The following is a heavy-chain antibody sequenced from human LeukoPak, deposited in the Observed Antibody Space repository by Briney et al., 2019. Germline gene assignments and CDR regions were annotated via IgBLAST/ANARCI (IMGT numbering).Heavy chain of an antibody. CDR1: GFTFSSYS. J-gene: IGHJ4*02. V-gene: IGHV3-21*01. D-gene: IGHD3-10*01. CDR3: ARDPYYYGSGSYCDY. CDR2: ITSNSDYL. Sequence: PGGSLRLSCAASGFTFSSYSMNWVRQAPGKGLEWVSGITSNSDYLYYADSMKGRFTISRDNTKNSLYLQMNSLRAEDTAVYYCARDPYYYGSGSYCDYWGQGTLVTVSS.